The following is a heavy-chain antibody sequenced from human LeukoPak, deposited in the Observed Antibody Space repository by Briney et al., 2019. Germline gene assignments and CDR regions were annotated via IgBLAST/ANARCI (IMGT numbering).Heavy chain of an antibody. CDR3: ARHANILTGYSFDY. D-gene: IGHD3-9*01. J-gene: IGHJ4*02. V-gene: IGHV4-39*01. CDR2: IYYSGST. CDR1: GGSISSSSYY. Sequence: PSETLSLTCTVSGGSISSSSYYWGWIRQPPGKGLEWIGSIYYSGSTYYNPSLKSRVTISVDTSKNQFSLKLSSVTAADTAVYYCARHANILTGYSFDYWGQGTLVTVSS.